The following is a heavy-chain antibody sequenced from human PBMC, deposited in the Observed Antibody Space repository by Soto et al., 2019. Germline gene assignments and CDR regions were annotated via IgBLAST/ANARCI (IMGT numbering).Heavy chain of an antibody. Sequence: GGSLRLSCAASGFTFSSYDMHWVRQAPGKGLEWVAVISYDGSNKYYADSVKGRFTISRDNSKNTLYLQMNSLRAEDTAVYYCAKDTIEYGGNLGYYYYYYGMDVWGQGTTVTVSS. CDR1: GFTFSSYD. V-gene: IGHV3-30*18. J-gene: IGHJ6*02. CDR3: AKDTIEYGGNLGYYYYYYGMDV. CDR2: ISYDGSNK. D-gene: IGHD2-15*01.